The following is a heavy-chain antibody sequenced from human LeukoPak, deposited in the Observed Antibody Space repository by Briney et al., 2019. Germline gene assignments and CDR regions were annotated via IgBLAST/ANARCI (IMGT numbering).Heavy chain of an antibody. J-gene: IGHJ4*02. V-gene: IGHV3-30-3*01. CDR1: GFTFSDCN. D-gene: IGHD3-10*01. Sequence: GGSLKLSCAASGFTFSDCNMHWVRQAPGKGLYWVALMSPDGNKKYYAGSVKGRFTISRDNSKNTVDLQLNSLRAEDTAVYYCARDLIGRYTFDYCGQGTLVTVSS. CDR3: ARDLIGRYTFDY. CDR2: MSPDGNKK.